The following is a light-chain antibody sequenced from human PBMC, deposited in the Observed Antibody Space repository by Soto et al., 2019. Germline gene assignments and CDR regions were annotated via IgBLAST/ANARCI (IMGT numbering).Light chain of an antibody. CDR1: QSVSSNY. CDR2: GAS. V-gene: IGKV3-20*01. Sequence: EIVLTQSPGTLSLSAGERATLSWRASQSVSSNYLAWYQQKPGQAPRLLIYGASSRATGIPDRFSGRGSGTDFTLTISRLETEDFAVYYCQQYGSSPRTFGQGTKVDIK. J-gene: IGKJ1*01. CDR3: QQYGSSPRT.